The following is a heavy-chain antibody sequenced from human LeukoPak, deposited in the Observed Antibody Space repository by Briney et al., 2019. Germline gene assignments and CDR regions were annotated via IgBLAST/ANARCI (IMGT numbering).Heavy chain of an antibody. J-gene: IGHJ4*02. CDR3: ARATDGDYVPY. CDR1: GFTFSSYS. CDR2: ISSSSSTI. V-gene: IGHV3-48*01. Sequence: GGSLRLSCAASGFTFSSYSMNWVRQAPGKGLGWVSYISSSSSTIYYADSVKGRFTISRDNAKNSLYLQMNSLRAEDTAVYYCARATDGDYVPYWGQGTLVTVSS. D-gene: IGHD4-17*01.